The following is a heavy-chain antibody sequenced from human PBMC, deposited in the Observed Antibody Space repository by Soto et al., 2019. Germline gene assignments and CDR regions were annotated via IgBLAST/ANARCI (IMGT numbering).Heavy chain of an antibody. CDR2: ISGSGGTT. V-gene: IGHV3-23*01. D-gene: IGHD3-10*01. CDR3: AKSSKPGYSGSYYSPSAQ. Sequence: PGGSLRLSCAASGFTFSSYAMNWVRQAPGKGLEWVSSISGSGGTTHYAESVKGRFTISRDNSKNTVFLQMNSLRAEDTGVYSCAKSSKPGYSGSYYSPSAQWGQGTPVTVSS. CDR1: GFTFSSYA. J-gene: IGHJ4*02.